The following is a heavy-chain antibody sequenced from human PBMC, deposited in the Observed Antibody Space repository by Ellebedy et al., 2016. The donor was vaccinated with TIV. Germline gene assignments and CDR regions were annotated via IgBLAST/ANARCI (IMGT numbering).Heavy chain of an antibody. J-gene: IGHJ3*01. V-gene: IGHV4-59*01. CDR3: ARVVWQQPVSYAFDF. Sequence: MPSETLSLTCTVSGGSISPYYWSWIRQPPGKGLEWIGYISYSGSTNYNPSLPSRVTISVDTSKNHFSLRLTSVTAADTAVYYCARVVWQQPVSYAFDFWGQGTMVTVSS. CDR2: ISYSGST. D-gene: IGHD6-13*01. CDR1: GGSISPYY.